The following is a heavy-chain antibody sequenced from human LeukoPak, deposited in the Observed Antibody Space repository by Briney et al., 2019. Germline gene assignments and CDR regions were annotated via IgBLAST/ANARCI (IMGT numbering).Heavy chain of an antibody. CDR2: IWYDGSNK. D-gene: IGHD2-15*01. Sequence: GTSLRLSCEASGSGMPFSSYGLHWVRQAPGKGLEWVAIIWYDGSNKYYADSVKGRFTISKDTSKNTLYLQMNSLRVEDTAIYYCAKTTTGYSSGRYPAWPIDYWGQGTLVTVSS. J-gene: IGHJ4*02. V-gene: IGHV3-33*06. CDR3: AKTTTGYSSGRYPAWPIDY. CDR1: GSGMPFSSYG.